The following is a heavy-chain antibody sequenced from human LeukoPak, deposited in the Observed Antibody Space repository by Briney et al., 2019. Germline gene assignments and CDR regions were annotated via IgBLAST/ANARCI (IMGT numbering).Heavy chain of an antibody. J-gene: IGHJ5*02. CDR2: ISGYNGNS. D-gene: IGHD2-15*01. Sequence: GASVKVSCKASGYTFTSFGFSWVRQAPGQGLDWMGWISGYNGNSEYAQRFQGRVSMTTGTSTSTAYMELRSLRSDDTAVYYCARVGCTGGRCTGNWFDPWGQGTPVTVSS. CDR3: ARVGCTGGRCTGNWFDP. V-gene: IGHV1-18*01. CDR1: GYTFTSFG.